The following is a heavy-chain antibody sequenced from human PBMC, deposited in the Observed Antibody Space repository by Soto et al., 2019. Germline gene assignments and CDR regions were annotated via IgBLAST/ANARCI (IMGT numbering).Heavy chain of an antibody. V-gene: IGHV3-30-3*01. CDR3: ASDPLAVTGSFVDY. Sequence: GGSLRLSCVASGLTFNIFAFHWVRQAPGKGLEWLSVISYDGREIHYSESVKGRFTISKDSSTNTVYLEMNSLRYEDTAVYYCASDPLAVTGSFVDYWGQGTLVTVSS. CDR1: GLTFNIFA. D-gene: IGHD3-9*01. CDR2: ISYDGREI. J-gene: IGHJ4*02.